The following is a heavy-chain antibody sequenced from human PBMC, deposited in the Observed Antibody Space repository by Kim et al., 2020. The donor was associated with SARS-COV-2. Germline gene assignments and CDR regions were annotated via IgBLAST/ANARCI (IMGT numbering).Heavy chain of an antibody. J-gene: IGHJ4*02. V-gene: IGHV1-18*01. CDR2: ISGYSGNT. Sequence: ASVKVSCKASGYTFTSYGISWVRQAPGQGLEWMGWISGYSGNTNYAQKLQGRVTMTTDTSTSTAYMELRSLRSDDTAVYYCARDGYSGSYYGFDDWGQGTLVTVSS. D-gene: IGHD1-26*01. CDR3: ARDGYSGSYYGFDD. CDR1: GYTFTSYG.